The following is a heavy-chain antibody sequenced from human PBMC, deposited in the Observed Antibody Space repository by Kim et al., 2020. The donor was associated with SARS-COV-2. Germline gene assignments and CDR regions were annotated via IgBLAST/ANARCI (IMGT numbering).Heavy chain of an antibody. V-gene: IGHV1-69*04. CDR2: IIPILGIA. D-gene: IGHD1-26*01. J-gene: IGHJ4*02. CDR1: GGTFSSYA. Sequence: SVKVSCKASGGTFSSYAISWVRQAPGQGLEWMGRIIPILGIANYAQKFQGRVTITADKSTSTAYMELSSLRSEDTAVYYCARDPTTGGATPPYWGQGTLVTVSS. CDR3: ARDPTTGGATPPY.